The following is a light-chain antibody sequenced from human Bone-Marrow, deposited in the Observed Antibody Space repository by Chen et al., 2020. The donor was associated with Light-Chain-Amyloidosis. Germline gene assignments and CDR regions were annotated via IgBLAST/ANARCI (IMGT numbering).Light chain of an antibody. V-gene: IGLV3-25*03. CDR3: QSADSSGTYEVI. Sequence: SSELTQPPSVSVSPGQTARITGSGDDLPTKYAYWYQQKQGQAPVIVIHKDTERPSGISERVSGSSSGTAATLTISGVQAEDEADYHCQSADSSGTYEVIFGGGTKLTVL. J-gene: IGLJ2*01. CDR1: DLPTKY. CDR2: KDT.